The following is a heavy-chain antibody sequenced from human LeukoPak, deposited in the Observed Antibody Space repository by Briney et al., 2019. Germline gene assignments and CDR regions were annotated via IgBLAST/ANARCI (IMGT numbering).Heavy chain of an antibody. Sequence: PGGSLRLSCTASGFPLSRYAISWVRQAPGKGLEWVSFISSGSSYTFYADPVKGRFTISRDNAKNSLYLQMNSLRAEDTAVYYCARESSFFDYWGQGALVTVSS. V-gene: IGHV3-21*01. CDR1: GFPLSRYA. J-gene: IGHJ4*02. CDR3: ARESSFFDY. CDR2: ISSGSSYT.